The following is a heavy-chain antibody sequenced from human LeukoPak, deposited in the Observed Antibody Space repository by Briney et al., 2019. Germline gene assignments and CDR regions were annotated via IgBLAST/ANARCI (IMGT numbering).Heavy chain of an antibody. Sequence: GGSLRLSCAASGFTFSSYAISWVRQAPGKGLEWVSAISGSGGSTYYADSVKGRFTISRDNSKNTLYLQMNSLRAEDTAVYYCAKDRKYCSGGSCYGDYWGQGTLVTVSS. D-gene: IGHD2-15*01. CDR1: GFTFSSYA. V-gene: IGHV3-23*01. J-gene: IGHJ4*02. CDR2: ISGSGGST. CDR3: AKDRKYCSGGSCYGDY.